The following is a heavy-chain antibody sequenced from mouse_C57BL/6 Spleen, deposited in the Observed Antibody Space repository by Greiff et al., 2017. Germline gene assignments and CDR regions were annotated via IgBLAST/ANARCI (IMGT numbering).Heavy chain of an antibody. CDR3: ARRGYDYDEDYYAMDY. J-gene: IGHJ4*01. V-gene: IGHV1-59*01. CDR1: GYTFTSYW. CDR2: IDPSDSYT. Sequence: QVQLQQPGAELVRPGTSVKLSCKASGYTFTSYWMHWVKQRPGQGLEWIGVIDPSDSYTNYNQTFKGKATLAVDTSSSTAYMQLSSLTTEDSAVYYWARRGYDYDEDYYAMDYWGQGTSVTVSS. D-gene: IGHD2-4*01.